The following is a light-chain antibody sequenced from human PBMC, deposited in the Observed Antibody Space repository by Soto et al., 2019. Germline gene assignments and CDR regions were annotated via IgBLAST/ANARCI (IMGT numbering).Light chain of an antibody. CDR3: QQSYSTPPLT. CDR2: AAS. V-gene: IGKV1-39*01. CDR1: QSISNY. J-gene: IGKJ4*01. Sequence: IQMTQSPSSLSASVGDRVTITCRASQSISNYLNWYQQKPGKAPGLLIYAASRLQSGVPSRFSGSGSGTDFTLTISSLHPEDFATYYCQQSYSTPPLTFGGGTKVEI.